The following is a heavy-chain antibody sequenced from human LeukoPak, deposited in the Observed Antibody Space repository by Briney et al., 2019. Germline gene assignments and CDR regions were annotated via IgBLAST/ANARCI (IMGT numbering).Heavy chain of an antibody. D-gene: IGHD2-8*01. CDR2: IYSGGST. V-gene: IGHV3-53*05. Sequence: SGGSLRLSCAASGFTVSSNYMSWFRQAPGKGLEWVSVIYSGGSTYYADSVKGRFTISRDNSKNTVYVQMNSLRAEDTAVYYCAKGVGYGGMDVWGQGTTVTVSS. CDR3: AKGVGYGGMDV. CDR1: GFTVSSNY. J-gene: IGHJ6*02.